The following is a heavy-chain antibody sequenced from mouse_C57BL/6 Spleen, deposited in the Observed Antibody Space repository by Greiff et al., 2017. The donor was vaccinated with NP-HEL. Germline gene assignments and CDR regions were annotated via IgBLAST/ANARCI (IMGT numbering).Heavy chain of an antibody. CDR2: IDPNSGGT. CDR1: GYTFTSYW. D-gene: IGHD1-1*01. V-gene: IGHV1-72*01. CDR3: ASPYGSSHYYAMDY. J-gene: IGHJ4*01. Sequence: QVQLQQPGAELVKPGASVKLSCKASGYTFTSYWMHWVTQRPGRGLEWIGRIDPNSGGTKYNEKLKRKATLTVDKPSSTAYMQLSSLTSEDSAVYDGASPYGSSHYYAMDYWGQGTSVTFSS.